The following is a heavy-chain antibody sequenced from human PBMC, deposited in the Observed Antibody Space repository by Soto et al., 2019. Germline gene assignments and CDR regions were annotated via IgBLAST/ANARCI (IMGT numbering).Heavy chain of an antibody. CDR3: AKRRGYCSGGSCYSIWFDP. D-gene: IGHD2-15*01. CDR1: GFSLSTSGMG. CDR2: IYWDDDK. V-gene: IGHV2-5*02. Sequence: QITLKESGPTLVKPTQTLTLTCTFSGFSLSTSGMGVGWIRQPPGKALEWLALIYWDDDKCYSPSLKSRLTITKDTTKNQVVITMTNMDPVDTATYDCAKRRGYCSGGSCYSIWFDPWGQGTLVTVSS. J-gene: IGHJ5*02.